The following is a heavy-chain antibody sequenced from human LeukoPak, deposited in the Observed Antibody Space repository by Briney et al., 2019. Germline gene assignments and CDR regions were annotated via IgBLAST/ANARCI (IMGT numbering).Heavy chain of an antibody. D-gene: IGHD3-9*01. Sequence: ASVKVSCKVSGYTLTELSMHWVRQAPGKGLEWMGGFDPEDGETIYAQKFQVRVTMTEDTSTDTAYMELSSLRSEDTAVYYCATLPLLRYFDWLLYSYFDYWGQGTLVTVSS. V-gene: IGHV1-24*01. CDR2: FDPEDGET. J-gene: IGHJ4*02. CDR3: ATLPLLRYFDWLLYSYFDY. CDR1: GYTLTELS.